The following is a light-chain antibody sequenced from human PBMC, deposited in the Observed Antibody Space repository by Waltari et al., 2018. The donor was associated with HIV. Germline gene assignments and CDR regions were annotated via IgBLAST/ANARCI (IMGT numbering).Light chain of an antibody. V-gene: IGKV1-5*03. CDR1: QSIDTW. Sequence: DIQMTQSPSTLSTSVGDRITITCRASQSIDTWLAWYQQKPGKAPKLLVYKASSLESGVPARFSGSVSGTEFTLTISSLQPDDFATYYCQHYNTSSPWTFGQGTRVDI. CDR2: KAS. CDR3: QHYNTSSPWT. J-gene: IGKJ1*01.